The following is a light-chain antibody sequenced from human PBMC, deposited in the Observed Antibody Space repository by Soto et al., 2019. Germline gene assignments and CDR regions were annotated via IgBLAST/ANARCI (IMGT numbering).Light chain of an antibody. V-gene: IGKV1-5*03. CDR3: QQYSLFSLT. CDR2: KAC. Sequence: DIQMTQSPSTLSASVGDRVTITCRASQSISSWLAWYQQKPGKAPKLLIQKACSFESGVPSRFSGCGSGTDFTLTISSLQPDDSATYYCQQYSLFSLTFGGGTKVEIK. J-gene: IGKJ4*01. CDR1: QSISSW.